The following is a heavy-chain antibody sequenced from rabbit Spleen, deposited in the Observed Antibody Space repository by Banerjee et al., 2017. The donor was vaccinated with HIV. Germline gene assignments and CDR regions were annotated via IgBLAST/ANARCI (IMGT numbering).Heavy chain of an antibody. V-gene: IGHV1S47*01. D-gene: IGHD2-1*01. CDR3: ARGSATMTMVITGYYISL. Sequence: QEQLVESGGGLVQPGGSLKLSCKASGFDFSSYGVSWVRQAPGKGLEWIGYIDPVFGSTYYAIWLNGRFTISSHNAQNTLYLQLKSLTAADTATYFCARGSATMTMVITGYYISLWGPGTLVTVS. CDR1: GFDFSSYG. CDR2: IDPVFGST. J-gene: IGHJ4*01.